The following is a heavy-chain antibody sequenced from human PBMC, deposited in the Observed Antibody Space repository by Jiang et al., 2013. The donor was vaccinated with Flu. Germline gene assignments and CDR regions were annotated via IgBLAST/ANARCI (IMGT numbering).Heavy chain of an antibody. CDR2: IYPGDSDT. V-gene: IGHV5-51*01. Sequence: SLKISCKGSGYSFTSYWIGWVRQMPGKGLEWMGIIYPGDSDTRYSPSFQGQVTISADKSISTAYLQWSSLKASDTAMYYCARARSSGWFREYYYYGMDVWGQGTTVTVSS. D-gene: IGHD6-19*01. CDR1: GYSFTSYW. J-gene: IGHJ6*02. CDR3: ARARSSGWFREYYYYGMDV.